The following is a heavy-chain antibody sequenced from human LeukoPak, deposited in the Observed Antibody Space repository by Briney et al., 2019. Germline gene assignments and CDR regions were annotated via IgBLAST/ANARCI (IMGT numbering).Heavy chain of an antibody. J-gene: IGHJ4*02. V-gene: IGHV1-3*03. Sequence: ASVKVSCKASGYTFTNYAIHWVRQAPGQRLECMGWINADTGNTKYSQEFQGRVTITRDTSASTAYMELGSLRAEDTAVYYCARGVRGSSWLSFDYWGQGTLVIVSS. D-gene: IGHD6-13*01. CDR3: ARGVRGSSWLSFDY. CDR1: GYTFTNYA. CDR2: INADTGNT.